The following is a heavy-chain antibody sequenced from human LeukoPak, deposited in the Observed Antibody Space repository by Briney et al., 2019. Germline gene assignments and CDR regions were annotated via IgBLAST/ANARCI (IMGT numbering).Heavy chain of an antibody. V-gene: IGHV3-49*04. J-gene: IGHJ4*02. D-gene: IGHD3-10*01. CDR3: TRASRGSCPFPPLCFGELLRY. CDR1: GFTFSSYE. Sequence: RPGGSLRLSCAASGFTFSSYEMNWVRQAPGKGLEWVGFTKNKTNRGTTEFAASVKGRSTISRDDSKSIAYLQMNSLKTEDTAVYYYTRASRGSCPFPPLCFGELLRYWGQGTLVTVSS. CDR2: TKNKTNRGTT.